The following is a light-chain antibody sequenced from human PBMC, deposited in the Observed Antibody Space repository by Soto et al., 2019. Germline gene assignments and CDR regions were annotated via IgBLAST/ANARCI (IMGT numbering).Light chain of an antibody. CDR1: QRISTY. V-gene: IGKV1-9*01. J-gene: IGKJ4*01. Sequence: DIPLAQAPSFLSASVGYRVTITCLASQRISTYEAGQQSLPGTATNLPIYPASTLQSGVPSRFSGSGSGTEFTLTISSLQPEDFATYYCQQLNSYPLTFGGGTKVDIK. CDR2: PAS. CDR3: QQLNSYPLT.